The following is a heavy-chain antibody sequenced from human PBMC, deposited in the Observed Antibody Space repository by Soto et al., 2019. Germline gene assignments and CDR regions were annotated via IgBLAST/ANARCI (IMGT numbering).Heavy chain of an antibody. D-gene: IGHD2-15*01. V-gene: IGHV4-39*01. CDR1: GGSISSSSYY. CDR2: IYYSGST. CDR3: VHCSGGSCHWFDP. J-gene: IGHJ5*02. Sequence: QLQLQESGPGLVKPSETLSLTCTVSGGSISSSSYYWGWIRQPPGKGLEWIGSIYYSGSTYYNPSLKSRVTISVDTSKNQFSLKLSSVTAADTAVYYCVHCSGGSCHWFDPWGQGTLVTVSS.